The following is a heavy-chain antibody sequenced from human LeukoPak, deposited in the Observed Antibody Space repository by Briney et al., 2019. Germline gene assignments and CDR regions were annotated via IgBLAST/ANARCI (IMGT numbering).Heavy chain of an antibody. Sequence: GGSMRLSCAASGFTVSSNYMSWVRQAPGKGLEWVSVTYDGGSTYYADSVKGRFSISRDNSKNTLYLQMSSLKTEGTAVYYCARDRVTGTLDFDSWGQGTLVTVSS. CDR2: TYDGGST. V-gene: IGHV3-66*02. D-gene: IGHD1-7*01. CDR3: ARDRVTGTLDFDS. CDR1: GFTVSSNY. J-gene: IGHJ4*02.